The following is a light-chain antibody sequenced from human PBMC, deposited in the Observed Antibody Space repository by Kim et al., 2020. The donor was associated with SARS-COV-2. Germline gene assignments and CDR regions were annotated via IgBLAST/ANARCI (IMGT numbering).Light chain of an antibody. J-gene: IGKJ2*01. Sequence: RATINCKSSQTIQYKSNNANYLAWYQQKPGQPPKLLIYWASTRESGVPDRFSGSGSGTDFTLTISSLQAADVAVYYCQQYYDAPYTFGQGTKLEI. V-gene: IGKV4-1*01. CDR2: WAS. CDR1: QTIQYKSNNANY. CDR3: QQYYDAPYT.